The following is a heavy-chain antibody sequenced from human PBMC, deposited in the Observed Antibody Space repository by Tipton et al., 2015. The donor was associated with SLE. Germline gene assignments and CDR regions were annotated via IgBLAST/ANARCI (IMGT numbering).Heavy chain of an antibody. CDR3: ARDLGYSSSWPAFDY. CDR2: IYHSGST. CDR1: GGSFSGYY. Sequence: TLSLTCAVYGGSFSGYYWSWIRQPPGKGLEWIGSIYHSGSTNYNPSLKSRVTISVDTSKNQFSLKLSSVTAADTAVYYCARDLGYSSSWPAFDYWGQGTLVTVSS. V-gene: IGHV4-34*01. D-gene: IGHD6-13*01. J-gene: IGHJ4*02.